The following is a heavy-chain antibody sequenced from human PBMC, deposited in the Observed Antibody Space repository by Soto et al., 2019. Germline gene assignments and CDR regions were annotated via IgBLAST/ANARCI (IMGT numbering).Heavy chain of an antibody. CDR1: GYTFTGYY. V-gene: IGHV1-2*04. CDR3: ARAGDIVVVPAARDPNWFDP. CDR2: INPNSGGT. Sequence: QVQLVQSGAEVKKPGASVKVSCKASGYTFTGYYMHWVRQAPGQGLEWMGWINPNSGGTNYAQKLQGWVTMTRDTSISTAYMELSRLRSDDTAVYYCARAGDIVVVPAARDPNWFDPWGQGTLVTVSS. D-gene: IGHD2-2*01. J-gene: IGHJ5*02.